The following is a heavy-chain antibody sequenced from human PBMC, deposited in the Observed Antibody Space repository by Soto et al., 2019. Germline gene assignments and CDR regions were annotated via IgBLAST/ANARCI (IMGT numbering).Heavy chain of an antibody. CDR1: GYTFTGYY. V-gene: IGHV1-2*04. J-gene: IGHJ6*02. CDR3: ARDQQVGGSSSSPKPGYYYYYGMDV. Sequence: ASVKVSCKASGYTFTGYYMHWVRQAPGQGLEWMGWINPNSGGTNYAQKFQGWVTMTRDTSISTAYMELSRLRSDDTAVYYCARDQQVGGSSSSPKPGYYYYYGMDVWGQGTTVTVSS. D-gene: IGHD6-6*01. CDR2: INPNSGGT.